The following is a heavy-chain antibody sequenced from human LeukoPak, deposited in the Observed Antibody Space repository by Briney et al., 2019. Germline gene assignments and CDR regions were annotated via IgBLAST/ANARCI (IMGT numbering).Heavy chain of an antibody. CDR3: ATPPTVTRNY. V-gene: IGHV3-23*01. CDR2: ISGSSGNT. Sequence: HSGGSLRLSCAASRFAFSSYAMTWVRQAPGKGLEWVSTISGSSGNTYYADSVKGRFTISRDNSKNTLYLQMNSLRAEDTAVYYCATPPTVTRNYWGQGILVTVSS. D-gene: IGHD4-17*01. CDR1: RFAFSSYA. J-gene: IGHJ4*02.